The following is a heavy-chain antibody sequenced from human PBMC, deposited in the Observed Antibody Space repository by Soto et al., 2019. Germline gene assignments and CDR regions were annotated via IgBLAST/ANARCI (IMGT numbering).Heavy chain of an antibody. CDR2: MYYSGSA. D-gene: IGHD2-2*01. Sequence: SETLSLTCTVSGGSISSSNYHWGWIRQPPGKGLEWIGSMYYSGSAYYNPSLKSRVTISVDRSKNQFSLKLSSVTAADTAVYYCARVPTPWGQGTLVTVSS. J-gene: IGHJ5*02. V-gene: IGHV4-39*07. CDR1: GGSISSSNYH. CDR3: ARVPTP.